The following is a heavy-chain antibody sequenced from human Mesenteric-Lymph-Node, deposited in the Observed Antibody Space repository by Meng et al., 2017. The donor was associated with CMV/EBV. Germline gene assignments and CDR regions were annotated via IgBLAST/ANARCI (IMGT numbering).Heavy chain of an antibody. J-gene: IGHJ6*02. V-gene: IGHV4-39*07. Sequence: SETLSLTCTVSGGSISSSSYYWGWIRQPPGKGLEWIGSIYYSGSTYYNPSLKSRVTISVDMSKNQFSLKLSSVTAADTAVYYCARDRIFGVVTYGMDVWGQGTTVTVSS. CDR3: ARDRIFGVVTYGMDV. D-gene: IGHD3-3*02. CDR2: IYYSGST. CDR1: GGSISSSSYY.